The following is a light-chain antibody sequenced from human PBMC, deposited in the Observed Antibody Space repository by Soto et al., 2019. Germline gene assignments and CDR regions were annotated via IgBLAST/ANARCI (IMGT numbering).Light chain of an antibody. CDR1: SSNIGAGYD. V-gene: IGLV1-40*01. Sequence: QSVLTQPPSVSGAPGQRVTISCTGSSSNIGAGYDVHWYQQLPETAPKLLIYGNSNRPSGVPDRFSGSKSGTSASLAITGLQAEDEADYYCQSYDTSLSALVFGGGTQLTVL. CDR3: QSYDTSLSALV. CDR2: GNS. J-gene: IGLJ3*02.